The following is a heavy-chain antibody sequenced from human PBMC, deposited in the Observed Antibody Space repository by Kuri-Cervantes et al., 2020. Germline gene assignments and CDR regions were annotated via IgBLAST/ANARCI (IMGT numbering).Heavy chain of an antibody. CDR1: GFTFSSYG. V-gene: IGHV3-9*01. CDR3: AKAPERNYYYGMDV. CDR2: ISWNSGSI. Sequence: SLKISCAASGFTFSSYGMHWVRQAPGKGLEWVSGISWNSGSIGYADSVKGRFTISRDNAKNSLYLQMNSLRAEDTALYYCAKAPERNYYYGMDVWGQGTTVTVSS. J-gene: IGHJ6*02.